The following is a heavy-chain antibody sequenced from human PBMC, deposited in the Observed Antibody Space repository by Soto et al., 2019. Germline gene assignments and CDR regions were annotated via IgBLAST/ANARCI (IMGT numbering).Heavy chain of an antibody. V-gene: IGHV3-21*01. J-gene: IGHJ4*02. CDR3: SSEFHRWVRREFDC. CDR1: GFALSSHS. Sequence: EVQLVESGGGLVQPGGSLRLSCAASGFALSSHSMNWVRQAPGKRLEWVSLISPNSADKFYADAVKGRFTISRDNAENSVCLQLDSLRAEDTAVYYCSSEFHRWVRREFDCWGQGALVIVSS. D-gene: IGHD3-10*01. CDR2: ISPNSADK.